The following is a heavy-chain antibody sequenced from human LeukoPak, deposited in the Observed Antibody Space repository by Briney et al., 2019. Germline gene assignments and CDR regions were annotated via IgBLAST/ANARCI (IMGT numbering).Heavy chain of an antibody. Sequence: SETLSLTCTVSGGSISSSSYYWGWIRQPPGKGLEWIGSIYYSGSTYYNPSLKSRVTISVDTSKNQFSLKLSSVTAADTAVYYCARGGSGYYPDNWFDPWGQGTLVTVSS. V-gene: IGHV4-39*07. CDR1: GGSISSSSYY. CDR2: IYYSGST. D-gene: IGHD3-22*01. CDR3: ARGGSGYYPDNWFDP. J-gene: IGHJ5*02.